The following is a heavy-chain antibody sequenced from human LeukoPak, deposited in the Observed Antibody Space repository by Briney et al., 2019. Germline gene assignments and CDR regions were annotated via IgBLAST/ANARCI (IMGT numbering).Heavy chain of an antibody. D-gene: IGHD6-25*01. CDR1: GFTFSNYN. CDR2: ISSSSSTI. CDR3: ARGYSSEIDY. Sequence: GGSLRLSCAASGFTFSNYNMNWVRQAPGKGLEWISYISSSSSTIHYADSVKCRFTISRDNAKNSLYLQMNSLRDEDTAVYYCARGYSSEIDYWGQGTLVTVSS. J-gene: IGHJ4*02. V-gene: IGHV3-48*02.